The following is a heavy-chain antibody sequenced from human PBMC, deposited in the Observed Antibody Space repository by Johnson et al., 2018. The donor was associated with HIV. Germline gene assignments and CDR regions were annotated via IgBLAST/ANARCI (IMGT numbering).Heavy chain of an antibody. J-gene: IGHJ3*02. D-gene: IGHD2-15*01. CDR3: AREVRLGYCSGGSCYGDALDI. Sequence: VQLVESGGGVVRPGGSLRLSCAASGFTFDDSGMSWVRQAPGKGLEWGSGINWNGGRTGYADSVKGRFTISSDNAKNSLYLQMNSLRAEDTALDYCAREVRLGYCSGGSCYGDALDIWGQGTMVTVSS. CDR1: GFTFDDSG. V-gene: IGHV3-20*04. CDR2: INWNGGRT.